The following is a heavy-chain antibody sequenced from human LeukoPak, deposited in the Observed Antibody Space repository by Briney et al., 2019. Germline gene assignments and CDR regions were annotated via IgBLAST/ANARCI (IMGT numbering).Heavy chain of an antibody. D-gene: IGHD4-17*01. Sequence: SPSETLSLTCAVSGGSISSGGYSWSWIRQPPGKGLEWIGYIYHSGSTYYNPSLKSRVTISVDRSKNQFSLRLSSVTAADTAMYYCARGGDDAFDIWGQGTMVTVSS. V-gene: IGHV4-30-2*01. J-gene: IGHJ3*02. CDR1: GGSISSGGYS. CDR2: IYHSGST. CDR3: ARGGDDAFDI.